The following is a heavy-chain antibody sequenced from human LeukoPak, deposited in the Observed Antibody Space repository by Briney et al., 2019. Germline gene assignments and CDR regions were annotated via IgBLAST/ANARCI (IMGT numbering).Heavy chain of an antibody. Sequence: SETLSLTCIVSGDSINFDYWSWIRQPPWKGLEWVGCLYNSGSTSYSPSLKSRVTISVDTSKNQFSLKLNSMTTADTAVYYCARGRAYTYYRGLDPWGQGILVTVSS. J-gene: IGHJ5*02. CDR1: GDSINFDY. CDR2: LYNSGST. D-gene: IGHD3-22*01. CDR3: ARGRAYTYYRGLDP. V-gene: IGHV4-59*01.